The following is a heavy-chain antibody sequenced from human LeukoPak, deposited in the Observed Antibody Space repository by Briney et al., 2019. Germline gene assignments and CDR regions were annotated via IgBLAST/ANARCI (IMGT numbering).Heavy chain of an antibody. CDR2: IYTSGST. Sequence: SETLSLTCTVSGGSISSGSYYWSWIRQPAGKGLEWIGRIYTSGSTNYNPSLKSRVTMSVDTSKNQFSLKLSSVTAADTAAYYCALPGSSSGMDVWGKGTTVTVSS. CDR1: GGSISSGSYY. CDR3: ALPGSSSGMDV. J-gene: IGHJ6*04. D-gene: IGHD6-13*01. V-gene: IGHV4-61*02.